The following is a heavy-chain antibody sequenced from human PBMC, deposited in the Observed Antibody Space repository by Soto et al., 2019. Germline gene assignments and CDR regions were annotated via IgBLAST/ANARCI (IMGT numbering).Heavy chain of an antibody. CDR1: GGTFSSYA. J-gene: IGHJ4*02. D-gene: IGHD3-3*02. V-gene: IGHV1-69*01. CDR3: AREEQQAGLAYY. CDR2: IIPIFGTA. Sequence: QVQLVQSGAEVKTPGASVKVSCKASGGTFSSYAISWVRQAPGQGLEWMGGIIPIFGTANYAQKFQGRVTITADESASTDYMELSSLRSEDTAVYFCAREEQQAGLAYYWGQGTLVTVSS.